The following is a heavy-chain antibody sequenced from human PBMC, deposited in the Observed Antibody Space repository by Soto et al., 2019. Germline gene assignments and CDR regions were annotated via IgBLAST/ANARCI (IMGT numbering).Heavy chain of an antibody. CDR2: IYYSGST. CDR3: ARATREYYYDSSGYYYVGHYFDY. V-gene: IGHV4-59*01. Sequence: SETLSLTCTVSGGSISSYYWSWIRQPPGKGLEWIGYIYYSGSTNYNPSLKSRVTISVDTSKNQFSLKLSSVTAADTAVYYCARATREYYYDSSGYYYVGHYFDYWGQGTLVNVS. CDR1: GGSISSYY. D-gene: IGHD3-22*01. J-gene: IGHJ4*02.